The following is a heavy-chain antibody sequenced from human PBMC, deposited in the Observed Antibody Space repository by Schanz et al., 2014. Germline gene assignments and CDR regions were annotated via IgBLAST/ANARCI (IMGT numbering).Heavy chain of an antibody. CDR2: MNPNSGNT. CDR3: ARGPVTVGPYHYYMDV. D-gene: IGHD4-17*01. Sequence: QVQLLESGAEVKKPGASVRLSCEASGYTFTSYDINWVRQAPGQGLEWMGWMNPNSGNTGYAQKFQGRVTMTRHTSISTAYMELSSLRSEDTAVYYCARGPVTVGPYHYYMDVWGKGTTVTVSS. V-gene: IGHV1-8*02. CDR1: GYTFTSYD. J-gene: IGHJ6*03.